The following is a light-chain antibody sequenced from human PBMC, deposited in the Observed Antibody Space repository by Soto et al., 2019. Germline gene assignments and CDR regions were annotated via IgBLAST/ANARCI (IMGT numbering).Light chain of an antibody. J-gene: IGKJ4*01. CDR2: DAV. CDR3: QQRINWPLT. CDR1: QSISTY. Sequence: ETVLTQSPATLSVSPGERATLSCRASQSISTYLAWYQQKPGQAPRLLIYDAVNRATGILARFSGSGSGTDFTLIIDSLAPEDFAVYYCQQRINWPLTFGGGTRVDIK. V-gene: IGKV3-11*01.